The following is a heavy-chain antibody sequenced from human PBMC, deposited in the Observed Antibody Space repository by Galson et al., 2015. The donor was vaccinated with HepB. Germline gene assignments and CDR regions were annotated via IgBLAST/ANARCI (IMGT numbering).Heavy chain of an antibody. D-gene: IGHD3-9*01. CDR1: GGTFSSYA. J-gene: IGHJ6*03. Sequence: SVKVSCKASGGTFSSYAISWVRQAPGQGLEWMGGIIPIFGTANYAQRFQGRVTITADESTSTAYMELSSLRSEDTAVYYCARSITIFPGPRDYYMDVWGKGTTVTVSS. V-gene: IGHV1-69*13. CDR2: IIPIFGTA. CDR3: ARSITIFPGPRDYYMDV.